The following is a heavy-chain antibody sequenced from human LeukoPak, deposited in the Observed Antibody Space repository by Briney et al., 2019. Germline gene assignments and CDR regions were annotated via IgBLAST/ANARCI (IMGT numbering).Heavy chain of an antibody. D-gene: IGHD6-19*01. J-gene: IGHJ5*02. CDR2: NDPSDSYT. Sequence: GESLRISCKGSGYSFTSYWISWVRQMPGKGLEWMGRNDPSDSYTNYSPSFQGHVTISADKSINTAYLQWSSLKASDTAMYYCASLADVLTVARNWFDPWGQGTLVTVSS. CDR3: ASLADVLTVARNWFDP. V-gene: IGHV5-10-1*01. CDR1: GYSFTSYW.